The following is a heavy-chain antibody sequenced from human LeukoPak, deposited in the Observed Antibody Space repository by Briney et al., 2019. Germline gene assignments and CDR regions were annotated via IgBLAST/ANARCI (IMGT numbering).Heavy chain of an antibody. Sequence: PGGSLRLSCGGSGFTFSHAWMSWVRQGPGKGLEWVGRIKSKTDGGTTDYAAPVRGRFTISRDDSENTLYLQMNSLKTEDTAVYYCTVDSNTDSQYYWGQGTLVTVYS. CDR2: IKSKTDGGTT. CDR1: GFTFSHAW. CDR3: TVDSNTDSQYY. J-gene: IGHJ4*02. V-gene: IGHV3-15*01. D-gene: IGHD4-11*01.